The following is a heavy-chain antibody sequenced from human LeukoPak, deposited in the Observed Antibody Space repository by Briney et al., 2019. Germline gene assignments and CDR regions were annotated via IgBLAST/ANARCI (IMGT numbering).Heavy chain of an antibody. Sequence: ASVKVSCKASGYTFTDYYIHWVRQAPGQGLEWMGWINPKSGATNYAQKFQGRVTVTRDMSIRTAYMELSSLTSDDTAVYYCARDGAVPGSHNWFDPWGQGTPVTVSS. CDR1: GYTFTDYY. D-gene: IGHD6-19*01. V-gene: IGHV1-2*02. CDR3: ARDGAVPGSHNWFDP. CDR2: INPKSGAT. J-gene: IGHJ5*02.